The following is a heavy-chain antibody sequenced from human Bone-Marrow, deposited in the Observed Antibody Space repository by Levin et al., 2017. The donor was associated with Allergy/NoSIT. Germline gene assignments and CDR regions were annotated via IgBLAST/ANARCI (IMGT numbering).Heavy chain of an antibody. V-gene: IGHV3-30*18. CDR1: GFTFSSYG. CDR2: ISYDGSNK. D-gene: IGHD3-16*01. Sequence: PGGSLRLSCAASGFTFSSYGMHWVRQAPGKGLEWVAVISYDGSNKYYADSVKGRFTISRDNSKNTLYLQMNSLRAEDTAVYYCAKDWGIDYWGQGTLVTVSS. CDR3: AKDWGIDY. J-gene: IGHJ4*02.